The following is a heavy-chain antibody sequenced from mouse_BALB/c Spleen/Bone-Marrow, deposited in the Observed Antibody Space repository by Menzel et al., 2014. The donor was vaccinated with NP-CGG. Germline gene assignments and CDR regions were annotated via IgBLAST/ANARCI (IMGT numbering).Heavy chain of an antibody. CDR3: ARDRGFGYDRTMDY. V-gene: IGHV2-9*02. J-gene: IGHJ4*01. Sequence: VQLQESGPGLVAPSQSLSITCTVSGFSLTSYGVHWVRQPPGKGLEWLGVIWAGGSTNYNSALMSRLSISKDNSKSQVFLKMNRLQTDDTAMYFCARDRGFGYDRTMDYWGQGTSVTVSS. D-gene: IGHD2-2*01. CDR1: GFSLTSYG. CDR2: IWAGGST.